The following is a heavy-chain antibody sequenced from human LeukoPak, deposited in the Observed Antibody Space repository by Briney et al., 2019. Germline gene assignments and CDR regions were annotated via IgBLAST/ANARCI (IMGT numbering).Heavy chain of an antibody. Sequence: SETLSLTCTVSGGSISSSSYYWGWIRQPPGKGLEWIGSIYYSGSTYYNPSLKSRVTISVDTSKNQFSLKLSSVTAADTAVYYCARIHFQFYYMDVWGKGPRSPSP. CDR2: IYYSGST. D-gene: IGHD2/OR15-2a*01. V-gene: IGHV4-39*07. CDR3: ARIHFQFYYMDV. J-gene: IGHJ6*03. CDR1: GGSISSSSYY.